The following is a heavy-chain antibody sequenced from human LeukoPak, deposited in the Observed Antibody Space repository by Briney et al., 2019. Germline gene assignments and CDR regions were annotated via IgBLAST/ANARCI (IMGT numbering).Heavy chain of an antibody. V-gene: IGHV1-2*02. CDR2: INANSGVT. D-gene: IGHD3/OR15-3a*01. J-gene: IGHJ4*02. Sequence: APVKVSCKASGYSFTVDYMHWVRQAPGQGLEWMGWINANSGVTNYAQKFQGSVTMTRDTSISTAYMELRRLRSDDAAVYYCATAAGRGLDLHYWGQGTLVTVSS. CDR1: GYSFTVDY. CDR3: ATAAGRGLDLHY.